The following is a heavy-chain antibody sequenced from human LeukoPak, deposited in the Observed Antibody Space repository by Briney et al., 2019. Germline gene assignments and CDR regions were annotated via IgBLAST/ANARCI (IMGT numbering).Heavy chain of an antibody. J-gene: IGHJ4*02. CDR1: GFTFSNYW. CDR3: GRDRQIAY. V-gene: IGHV3-7*01. Sequence: PGGSLRLSCAASGFTFSNYWMTWVRQAPGQGLEWVANIKQDGSEKHYVDSVKGRFTIYTDNDKNSMYLQMNSLRTEDTAVYYCGRDRQIAYWGQGTLVTVSS. CDR2: IKQDGSEK.